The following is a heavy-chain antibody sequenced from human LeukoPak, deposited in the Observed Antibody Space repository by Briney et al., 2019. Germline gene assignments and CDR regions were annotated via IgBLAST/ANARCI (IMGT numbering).Heavy chain of an antibody. CDR2: IYTSGST. J-gene: IGHJ3*02. D-gene: IGHD3-3*01. CDR3: AREWLSDFWSGYPYDAFDI. V-gene: IGHV4-61*02. CDR1: GGSISSGSYY. Sequence: PSETLSLTCTVSGGSISSGSYYWSWIRQPAGKGLEWIGRIYTSGSTNYNPSLKSRVTISVDTSKNQFSLKLSSVTAADTAVYYCAREWLSDFWSGYPYDAFDIWGQGTMVTVSS.